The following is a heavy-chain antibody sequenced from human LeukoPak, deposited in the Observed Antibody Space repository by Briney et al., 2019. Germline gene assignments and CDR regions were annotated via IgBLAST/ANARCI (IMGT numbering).Heavy chain of an antibody. CDR2: IYYSGPT. CDR3: ARDYYYDSTGYLFDY. CDR1: GGSISSGSYY. J-gene: IGHJ4*02. D-gene: IGHD3-22*01. V-gene: IGHV4-39*07. Sequence: SETLSLTCTVSGGSISSGSYYWGRIRQPPGMGLEWIGSIYYSGPTYYNPSLKSRVTISVDTSKTQFSLKLSSVTAADTAVYYCARDYYYDSTGYLFDYWGQGTLVTVSS.